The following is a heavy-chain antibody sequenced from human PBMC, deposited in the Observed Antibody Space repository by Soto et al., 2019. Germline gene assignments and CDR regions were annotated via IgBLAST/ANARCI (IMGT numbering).Heavy chain of an antibody. V-gene: IGHV3-23*01. CDR2: ISESSSNT. J-gene: IGHJ5*01. CDR1: GLTFSRHA. CDR3: AKKPNGFDS. Sequence: EVQLLESGGGLVQPGGSLRLSCAASGLTFSRHAMAWVRQAPGKGLEWLSSISESSSNTYYADSVKGRFTISKDNSKNMLYLQMNRLRDEDTAVYYCAKKPNGFDSWGQGTLVTVSS.